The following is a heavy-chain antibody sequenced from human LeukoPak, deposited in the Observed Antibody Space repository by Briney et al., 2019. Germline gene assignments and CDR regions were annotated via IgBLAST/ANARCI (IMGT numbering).Heavy chain of an antibody. V-gene: IGHV3-48*03. CDR1: GFTFSSYE. J-gene: IGHJ4*02. CDR2: ISSSGTTI. D-gene: IGHD3-10*01. CDR3: ARDLSEDYGSGSYYNPNYFDY. Sequence: GGSLRLSCAASGFTFSSYEMNWVRQAPGKGLEWVSYISSSGTTIYYADSVKGRFTISRDNAKNSLYLQMNSLRAEDTAVYYCARDLSEDYGSGSYYNPNYFDYWGQGTLVTVSS.